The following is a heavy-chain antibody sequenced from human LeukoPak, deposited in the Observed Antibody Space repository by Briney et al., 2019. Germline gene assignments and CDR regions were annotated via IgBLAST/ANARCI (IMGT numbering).Heavy chain of an antibody. CDR3: ARDRAYSSFDY. J-gene: IGHJ4*02. D-gene: IGHD6-13*01. CDR2: IKEDGGVK. V-gene: IGHV3-7*01. Sequence: GGSLRLSCVASGFTFSDAWMAWVRRAPGKGLEWVANIKEDGGVKSYVDSVRGRFTISRDNAKKSLFLQMNSLRAEDSAVYYCARDRAYSSFDYWGQGTLVTVSS. CDR1: GFTFSDAW.